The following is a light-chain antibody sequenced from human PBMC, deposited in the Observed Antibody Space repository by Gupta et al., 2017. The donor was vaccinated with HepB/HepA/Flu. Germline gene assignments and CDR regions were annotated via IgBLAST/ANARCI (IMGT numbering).Light chain of an antibody. V-gene: IGKV1-12*01. CDR2: AAS. CDR1: YSISSC. Sequence: DTQMTQSLSSVSASVGDRVTITCRASYSISSCLAWYQQKPEKAPKLLIYAASSLQSGVPSRFGGRGSGTDFTLTISSVQPGDFATYCCQQSNSFPISFGQGTQLEIK. J-gene: IGKJ5*01. CDR3: QQSNSFPIS.